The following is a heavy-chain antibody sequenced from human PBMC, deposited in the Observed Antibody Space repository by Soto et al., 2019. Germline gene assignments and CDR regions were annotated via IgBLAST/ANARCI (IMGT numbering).Heavy chain of an antibody. CDR2: IYYSGST. J-gene: IGHJ3*02. CDR3: AGASTCHPGAFDI. CDR1: GGSISSGGYS. Sequence: PSETLSLTCTVSGGSISSGGYSWTWIRQHPGKGLEWIGYIYYSGSTYYKPSLKSRVTISVDTSKNQLSLKLSSVTAADTAVYYSAGASTCHPGAFDIWGQGTTVTVS. V-gene: IGHV4-31*03.